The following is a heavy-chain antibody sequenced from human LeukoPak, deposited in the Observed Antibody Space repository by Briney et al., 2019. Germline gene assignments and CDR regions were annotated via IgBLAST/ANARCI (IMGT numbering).Heavy chain of an antibody. CDR1: GGSIRSSNW. D-gene: IGHD1-14*01. CDR3: ATPPDSYGMDV. Sequence: SETPSLTCAVSGGSIRSSNWWSWFRQPPGKGLEWIGEIYHSGSTNYNPSLKSRVTISVDKSKNQFSLKLSSVTAADTAVYYCATPPDSYGMDVSGQGSTVTVSS. J-gene: IGHJ6*01. CDR2: IYHSGST. V-gene: IGHV4-4*02.